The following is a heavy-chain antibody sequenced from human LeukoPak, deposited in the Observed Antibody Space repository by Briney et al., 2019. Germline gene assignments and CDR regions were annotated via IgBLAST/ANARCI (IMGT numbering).Heavy chain of an antibody. Sequence: GGSLRLSCAASGFTFSSYSMNWVRQAPGKGLEWVSSIDFTSRYIYNADSVKGRFTISRDNAKNSLYLQMNSLRAEDTAVYYCARDYYGSGTFDYWGQGTLVTVSS. J-gene: IGHJ4*02. CDR1: GFTFSSYS. V-gene: IGHV3-21*01. CDR2: IDFTSRYI. D-gene: IGHD3-10*01. CDR3: ARDYYGSGTFDY.